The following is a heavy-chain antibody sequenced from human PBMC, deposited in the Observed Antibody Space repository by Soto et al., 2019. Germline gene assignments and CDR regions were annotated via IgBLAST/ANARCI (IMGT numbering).Heavy chain of an antibody. CDR2: IYYSGST. Sequence: SETLSLTCTVSGGSISRGGYYWSWIRQHPGKGLEWIGYIYYSGSTYYNPSLKSRVTISVDTSKNQFSLKLSSVTAADTAVYYCARVGEGLRNTYYYDSSGYYQYYFDYWGQGSLVTVSS. D-gene: IGHD3-22*01. CDR3: ARVGEGLRNTYYYDSSGYYQYYFDY. CDR1: GGSISRGGYY. V-gene: IGHV4-31*03. J-gene: IGHJ4*02.